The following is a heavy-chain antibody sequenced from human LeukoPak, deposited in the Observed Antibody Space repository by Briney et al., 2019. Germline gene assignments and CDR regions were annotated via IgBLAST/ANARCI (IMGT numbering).Heavy chain of an antibody. CDR3: AKDAIVRDYSNSDY. V-gene: IGHV1-2*02. CDR1: GYTFTNYY. D-gene: IGHD4-11*01. Sequence: ASVKVSCKASGYTFTNYYIHWVRQAPGQGLEWMGWINPNSGGTNHAQKFQGRVTMTRDTSISTAYMELSRLTSDDTAVYYCAKDAIVRDYSNSDYWGQGTLVTVSS. J-gene: IGHJ4*02. CDR2: INPNSGGT.